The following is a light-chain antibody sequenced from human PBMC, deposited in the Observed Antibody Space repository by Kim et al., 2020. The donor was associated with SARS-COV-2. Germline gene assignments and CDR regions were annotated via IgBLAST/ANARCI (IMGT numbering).Light chain of an antibody. CDR3: MQNKQFPT. J-gene: IGKJ2*01. CDR2: EVS. CDR1: QSLVRSDGMTY. V-gene: IGKV2D-29*01. Sequence: IVMTQTPVSLSVTPGQPASMSCKSSQSLVRSDGMTYLYWYVQKKGQTPQLLIHEVSNRFSGVPDRFSGSGSGTDFTLKISRVEAEDVGIYFCMQNKQFPTFGQGTKLEIK.